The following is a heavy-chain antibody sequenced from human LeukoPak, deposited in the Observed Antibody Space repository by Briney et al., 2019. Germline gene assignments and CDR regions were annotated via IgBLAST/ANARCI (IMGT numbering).Heavy chain of an antibody. CDR3: ATVVPAAGLYNWFDP. V-gene: IGHV1-18*01. Sequence: ASVKVSCKASGYTFTSYGISWVRQAPGQGLEWMGWISAYNGNTNYAQKLQGRVTMTTDTSTSTAYMELRSLRSDDTAVYYCATVVPAAGLYNWFDPWGQGTLVTVSS. CDR1: GYTFTSYG. CDR2: ISAYNGNT. D-gene: IGHD2-2*01. J-gene: IGHJ5*02.